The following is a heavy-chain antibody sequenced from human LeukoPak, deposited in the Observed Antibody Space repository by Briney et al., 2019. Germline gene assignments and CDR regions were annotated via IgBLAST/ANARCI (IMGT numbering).Heavy chain of an antibody. J-gene: IGHJ6*02. Sequence: ASVKVSCKASGYTFTGYYIHWVRQAPGQGLEWMGWINPNSGGTNYAQKFQGRVTMTRDTSISTAYMELSRLRSDDTAVYYCARDGRSRTNGVCSASLLYYSAMDVWGQGTTVTVSS. CDR3: ARDGRSRTNGVCSASLLYYSAMDV. D-gene: IGHD2-8*01. CDR2: INPNSGGT. V-gene: IGHV1-2*02. CDR1: GYTFTGYY.